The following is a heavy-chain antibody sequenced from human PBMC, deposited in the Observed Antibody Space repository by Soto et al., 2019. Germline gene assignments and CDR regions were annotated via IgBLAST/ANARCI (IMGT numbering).Heavy chain of an antibody. CDR1: GFTFSSYA. CDR3: AKDSPYDSSGYYYGGTDYFDY. V-gene: IGHV3-23*01. CDR2: ISGSGGST. Sequence: GGSLRLSCAAPGFTFSSYAMSWVRQAPGKGLEWVSAISGSGGSTYYADSVKGRFTISRDNSKNTLYLQMNSLRAEDTAVYYCAKDSPYDSSGYYYGGTDYFDYWGQGTLVTVSS. D-gene: IGHD3-22*01. J-gene: IGHJ4*02.